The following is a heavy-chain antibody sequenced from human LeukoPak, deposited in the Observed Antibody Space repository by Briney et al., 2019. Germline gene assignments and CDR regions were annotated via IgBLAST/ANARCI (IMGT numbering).Heavy chain of an antibody. V-gene: IGHV3-30*02. Sequence: TGGSLRLSCAASRFTFSSYGMHWVRQAPGKGLEWVAYIRFDGSNKDYADSVKGRFTISRDNSKNTLYLQMNSLRADDTAVYYCAKDLATKGNCGGDCYSFDNWGQGTLVTVSS. CDR3: AKDLATKGNCGGDCYSFDN. CDR2: IRFDGSNK. D-gene: IGHD2-21*01. J-gene: IGHJ4*02. CDR1: RFTFSSYG.